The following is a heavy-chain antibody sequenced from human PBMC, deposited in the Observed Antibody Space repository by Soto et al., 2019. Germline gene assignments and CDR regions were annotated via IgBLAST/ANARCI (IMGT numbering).Heavy chain of an antibody. CDR2: ISYDGSNK. CDR3: ARGSPLVPAARNYYYYGMDV. CDR1: GFTFSSYA. D-gene: IGHD2-2*01. J-gene: IGHJ6*02. V-gene: IGHV3-30-3*01. Sequence: PGGSLRLSCAASGFTFSSYAMHWVRQAPGKGLEWVAVISYDGSNKYYAVSLKGRFTISRDNSKNTLYLQMNSLRAEDTAVYYFARGSPLVPAARNYYYYGMDVWGQGTTVTVSS.